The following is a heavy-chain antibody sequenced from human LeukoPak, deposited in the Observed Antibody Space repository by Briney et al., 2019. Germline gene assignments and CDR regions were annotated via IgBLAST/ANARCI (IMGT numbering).Heavy chain of an antibody. D-gene: IGHD6-13*01. V-gene: IGHV1-8*02. CDR3: ARPGAAAGFEY. CDR2: MKPNSGNT. Sequence: ASVKVSCKASGYTFTSYAMHWVRQAPGQGLEWMGWMKPNSGNTEYAQKFQGRVTMTRNTSINTAYMELSSLRSEDTAVYYCARPGAAAGFEYWGQGTPVTVSS. J-gene: IGHJ4*02. CDR1: GYTFTSYA.